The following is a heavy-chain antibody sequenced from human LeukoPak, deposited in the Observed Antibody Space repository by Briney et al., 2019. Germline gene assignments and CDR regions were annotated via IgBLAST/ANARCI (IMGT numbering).Heavy chain of an antibody. CDR3: ARAQLAVAGFDY. J-gene: IGHJ4*02. V-gene: IGHV4-59*01. D-gene: IGHD6-19*01. CDR1: GHSISSYY. Sequence: PSETLSLTCTVSGHSISSYYWSWLRQPPGKGLECIGYIYYSGSTNYNPSLKSRVTISVDTSKNQLSLKLSSVTAADTAVYYCARAQLAVAGFDYWGQGTLVTVSS. CDR2: IYYSGST.